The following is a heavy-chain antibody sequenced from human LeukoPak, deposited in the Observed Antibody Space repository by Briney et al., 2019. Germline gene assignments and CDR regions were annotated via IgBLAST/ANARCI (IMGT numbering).Heavy chain of an antibody. Sequence: PGGSLRLSCAASGFTFSSYSMNWVRQAPGKGLEWVSSISSSSSYIYYADSVKGRFTISRDNAKNSLYLQMNSLRAEDTAVYYCARGLPRDGDYVYYYGMDVWGQGTTVTVSS. J-gene: IGHJ6*02. CDR1: GFTFSSYS. CDR3: ARGLPRDGDYVYYYGMDV. D-gene: IGHD4-17*01. CDR2: ISSSSSYI. V-gene: IGHV3-21*01.